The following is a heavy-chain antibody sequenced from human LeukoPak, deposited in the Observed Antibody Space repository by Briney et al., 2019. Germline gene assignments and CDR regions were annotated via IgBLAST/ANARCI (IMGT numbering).Heavy chain of an antibody. Sequence: GGSLRLSCAASGFTVDDYTMHWVRQAPGKGLEWVSLISWDGGSTYYADSVKGRFTISRDNSKNSLYLQMNSLRTEDTALYCCAKDSGSSWQDYYYMDVWGKGTTVTVSS. J-gene: IGHJ6*03. CDR2: ISWDGGST. CDR1: GFTVDDYT. V-gene: IGHV3-43*01. D-gene: IGHD6-13*01. CDR3: AKDSGSSWQDYYYMDV.